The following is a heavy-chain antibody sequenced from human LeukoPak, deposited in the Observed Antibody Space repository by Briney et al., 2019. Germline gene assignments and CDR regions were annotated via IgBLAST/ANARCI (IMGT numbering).Heavy chain of an antibody. D-gene: IGHD3-9*01. CDR2: IYYSGST. J-gene: IGHJ4*02. V-gene: IGHV4-59*01. Sequence: PSETLSLTCTVSGGSIGSYYWSWIRQPPGKGLEWIGYIYYSGSTNYNPSLKSRVTISVDTSKNQFSLKLSSVTAADTAVYFCARGGYIYWFLPFDYWGQGTLVTVSS. CDR1: GGSIGSYY. CDR3: ARGGYIYWFLPFDY.